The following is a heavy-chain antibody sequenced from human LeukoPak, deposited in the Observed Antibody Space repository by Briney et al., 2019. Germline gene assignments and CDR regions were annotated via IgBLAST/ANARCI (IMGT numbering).Heavy chain of an antibody. CDR3: TKGGEMATF. J-gene: IGHJ4*02. Sequence: GGSLRLSCAASGGTFSSYAMSWVRQAPGKGLEWVSAIIGSGGSAYYADSVKGRFTISTDNSKNTLYLQMNSLRAEDTAVYYCTKGGEMATFWGQGTLVTVSS. V-gene: IGHV3-23*01. CDR1: GGTFSSYA. D-gene: IGHD5-24*01. CDR2: IIGSGGSA.